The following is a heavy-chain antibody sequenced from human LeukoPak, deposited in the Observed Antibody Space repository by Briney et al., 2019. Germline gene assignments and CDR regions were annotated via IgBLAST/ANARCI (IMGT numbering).Heavy chain of an antibody. Sequence: SETLSLTRTVSGGSISSSSYYWGWIRQPPGKGLEWIGSIYYSGSTYYNPSLKSGVTISVDTSNNQFSLRLSSVTAADTAVYYCARYSGSYYYYYYYMDVWGKGTTVTVSS. CDR2: IYYSGST. J-gene: IGHJ6*03. CDR1: GGSISSSSYY. D-gene: IGHD1-26*01. V-gene: IGHV4-39*01. CDR3: ARYSGSYYYYYYYMDV.